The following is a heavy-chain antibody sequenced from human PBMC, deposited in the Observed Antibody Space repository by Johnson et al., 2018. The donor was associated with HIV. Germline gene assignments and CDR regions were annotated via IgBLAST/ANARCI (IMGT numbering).Heavy chain of an antibody. CDR2: IYSGGST. J-gene: IGHJ3*02. CDR1: GFIFDDYA. Sequence: QVQLVESGGGVVRPGGSLRLSCAASGFIFDDYAMHWVRQAPGKGLEWVSVIYSGGSTYYTVSVKGRFTISRDNSKNTMSLQMNSPRVEDTAVYYCARVRGGSENAVDIWGQGTMVTDSS. CDR3: ARVRGGSENAVDI. D-gene: IGHD1-26*01. V-gene: IGHV3-NL1*01.